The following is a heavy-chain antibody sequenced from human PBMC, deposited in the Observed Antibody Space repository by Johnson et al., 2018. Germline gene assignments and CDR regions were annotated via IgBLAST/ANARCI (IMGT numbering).Heavy chain of an antibody. CDR2: IRSKPYNYAT. CDR1: EFTFSDSA. V-gene: IGHV3-73*02. CDR3: IVGRDNGDFAGNVDH. D-gene: IGHD4-17*01. Sequence: VQLQESGGGLVQPGGSLKLSCAASEFTFSDSAIHWVCQASGKGLEWVGRIRSKPYNYATAFAASVKGRFTVSRDDSRNTAFLEMSSLKTEDTDVYYCIVGRDNGDFAGNVDHWGQGTLVTVSS. J-gene: IGHJ4*02.